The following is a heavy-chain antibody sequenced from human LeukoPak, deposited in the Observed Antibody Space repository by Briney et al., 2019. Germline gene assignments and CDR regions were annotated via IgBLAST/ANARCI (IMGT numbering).Heavy chain of an antibody. CDR2: IIPIFGTA. CDR3: ARGGHPIPNYYDSSGYDAFDI. V-gene: IGHV1-69*05. D-gene: IGHD3-22*01. Sequence: SVKVSCKASGGTFSSYAISWVRQAPGQGLEWMGGIIPIFGTANYAQKFQGRVTITTDESTSTAYMELSSLRSEDTAVYYCARGGHPIPNYYDSSGYDAFDIWGQGTMVTVSS. CDR1: GGTFSSYA. J-gene: IGHJ3*02.